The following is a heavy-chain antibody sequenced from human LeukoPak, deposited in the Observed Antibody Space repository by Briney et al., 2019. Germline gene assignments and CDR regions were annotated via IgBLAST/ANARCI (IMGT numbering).Heavy chain of an antibody. CDR3: ARDNYDSSGYYFD. CDR2: ISSSGSTT. J-gene: IGHJ4*02. Sequence: PGGSLRLSCAASGFTFSSYEMNWVRQAPGKGVEWVSYISSSGSTTNYADSVKGRFTISRDNAEKSLYLQMNTLRAEDTAVYYCARDNYDSSGYYFDWGQGTLVTVSS. D-gene: IGHD3-22*01. V-gene: IGHV3-48*03. CDR1: GFTFSSYE.